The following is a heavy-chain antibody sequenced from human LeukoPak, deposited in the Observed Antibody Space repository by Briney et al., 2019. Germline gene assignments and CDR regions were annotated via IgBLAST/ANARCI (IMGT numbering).Heavy chain of an antibody. CDR1: GFTFSSYA. V-gene: IGHV3-23*01. CDR2: ISGSGGST. Sequence: PGGSLRLSCAAAGFTFSSYAMSWVRQAPGKGLEWVSAISGSGGSTYYADSVKGRFTISRDNSKNTLYLQMNSLRAEDTAVYYCANFGYSYGHFDYWGQGTLVTVSS. J-gene: IGHJ4*02. CDR3: ANFGYSYGHFDY. D-gene: IGHD5-18*01.